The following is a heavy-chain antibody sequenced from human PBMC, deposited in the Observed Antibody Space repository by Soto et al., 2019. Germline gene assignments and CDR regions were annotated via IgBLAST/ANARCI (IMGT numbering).Heavy chain of an antibody. CDR3: ARDSLVLRFLEGLLYRYAGVGMDV. D-gene: IGHD3-3*01. J-gene: IGHJ6*02. Sequence: PGGSLRISCAASGFTFSSYAMHWVRQAPGKGLEWVAVISYDGSNKYYADSVKGRFTISRDNSKNTLYLQMNSLRAEDTAVYYYARDSLVLRFLEGLLYRYAGVGMDVWGQGTTVTVSS. V-gene: IGHV3-30-3*01. CDR2: ISYDGSNK. CDR1: GFTFSSYA.